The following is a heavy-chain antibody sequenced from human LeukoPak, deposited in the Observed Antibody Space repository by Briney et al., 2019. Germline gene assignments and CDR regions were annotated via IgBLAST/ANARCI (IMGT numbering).Heavy chain of an antibody. CDR1: GFIFPDYG. V-gene: IGHV3-30*02. CDR2: IWHDGTHK. Sequence: GGSLRLSCAASGFIFPDYGIQWVRQAPGEGLEWVTSIWHDGTHKSYADSVKGRFTVARDNSKNTVYLQMNGLKGEDTAVYYCAKSIAIVGSEAFDFWSQGTMVTVSS. CDR3: AKSIAIVGSEAFDF. D-gene: IGHD3-3*01. J-gene: IGHJ3*01.